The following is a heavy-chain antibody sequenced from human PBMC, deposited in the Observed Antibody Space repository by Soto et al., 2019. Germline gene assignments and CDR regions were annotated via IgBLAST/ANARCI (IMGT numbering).Heavy chain of an antibody. J-gene: IGHJ4*02. CDR2: ISYDGNNK. Sequence: QAQLVESGGGVVQPGRSLRLSCAASGFTFSSYGMHWVRQAPGKGLEWVAVISYDGNNKYYTDSVKGRFTISKDNSTNQLYLQMNSQRAEDTAGYYGPTDGPTVTTSPNLAGSRAYWGQGTLVTVSS. D-gene: IGHD4-17*01. CDR3: PTDGPTVTTSPNLAGSRAY. CDR1: GFTFSSYG. V-gene: IGHV3-30*03.